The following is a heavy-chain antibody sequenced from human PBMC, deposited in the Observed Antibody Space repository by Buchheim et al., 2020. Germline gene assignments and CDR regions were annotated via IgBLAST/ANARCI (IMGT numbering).Heavy chain of an antibody. J-gene: IGHJ4*02. CDR3: ITGVVGAPYAFF. D-gene: IGHD2-15*01. CDR2: INSKTAGKST. Sequence: EVQLVESGGGLVKPGGCLRLSCAASGFTFSDVWMSWVRQAPGKGLEWVGRINSKTAGKSTDYAVTGQGRFSISREESKNTLYLKMKSVKTEDAAVYFCITGVVGAPYAFFWGQGTL. CDR1: GFTFSDVW. V-gene: IGHV3-15*01.